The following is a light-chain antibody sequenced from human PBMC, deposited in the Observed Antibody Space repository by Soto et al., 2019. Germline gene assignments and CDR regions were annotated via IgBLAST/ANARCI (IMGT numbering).Light chain of an antibody. V-gene: IGKV1-5*01. CDR2: DAP. J-gene: IGKJ1*01. CDR1: QNIRSR. CDR3: QQYHSYWT. Sequence: DFQMTQSPSTLSASVGDRVTITCRASQNIRSRLAWFQQKPGKAPKLRIYDAPSLESGVPQRFSGSGSGTEFTLTISSLQTDDFSTYYCQQYHSYWTFGQGTKVDIK.